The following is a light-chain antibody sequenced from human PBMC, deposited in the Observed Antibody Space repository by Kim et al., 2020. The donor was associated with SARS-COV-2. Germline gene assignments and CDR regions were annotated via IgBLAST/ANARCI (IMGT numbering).Light chain of an antibody. V-gene: IGLV3-19*01. CDR3: NSRDSSGNHLV. CDR2: GKH. Sequence: SSELTQDPAVSVALGQTIRITCQGDSLRNYYVSWYQQKPGQAPVLVIHGKHNRPSGISDRFSGSSSGNTASLTITGAQAEDEADYYCNSRDSSGNHLVFGGGTQLTVL. CDR1: SLRNYY. J-gene: IGLJ7*01.